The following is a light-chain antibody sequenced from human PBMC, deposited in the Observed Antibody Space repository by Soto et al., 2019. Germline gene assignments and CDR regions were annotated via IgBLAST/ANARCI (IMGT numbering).Light chain of an antibody. V-gene: IGKV3-15*01. CDR1: QSVSDN. CDR3: QQYKNWPHT. CDR2: GAS. J-gene: IGKJ1*01. Sequence: TVMTQSPDTLSLTTWKAATLSCRASQSVSDNLAWYQQRPGQGPRLLIYGASTRATGIPARFSGSGSGTEFTLTISSLQSEDCAVYYCQQYKNWPHTYGQGTKVDIK.